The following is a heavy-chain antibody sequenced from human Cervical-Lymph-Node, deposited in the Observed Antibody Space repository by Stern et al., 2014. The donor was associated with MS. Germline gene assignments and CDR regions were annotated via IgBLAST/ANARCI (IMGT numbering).Heavy chain of an antibody. Sequence: EVQLVESGGGLVQPGGSLRLSCAASGFTFSRYWMHWVRQGPGKGLVWVSRTNEDGRITNYADSVKGRFPVSRDNAKNTLYLEMTGLRADDTAVYYCARDLAGRDDFWGQGTLVTVS. CDR1: GFTFSRYW. CDR2: TNEDGRIT. J-gene: IGHJ4*02. V-gene: IGHV3-74*01. CDR3: ARDLAGRDDF.